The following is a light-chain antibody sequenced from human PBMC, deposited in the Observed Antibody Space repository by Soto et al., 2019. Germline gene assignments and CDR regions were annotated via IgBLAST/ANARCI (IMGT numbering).Light chain of an antibody. CDR1: SSDVGGYTY. V-gene: IGLV2-8*01. CDR3: SSYAGSTHLV. J-gene: IGLJ2*01. CDR2: DVS. Sequence: QSALTQPPSASGSPGQSVTISCTGTSSDVGGYTYVSWYQQHPGKAPKLMIYDVSKRPSGVPDRFSGSKSANTASLTVSGLQAEDEADYYCSSYAGSTHLVFGGGTKVTVL.